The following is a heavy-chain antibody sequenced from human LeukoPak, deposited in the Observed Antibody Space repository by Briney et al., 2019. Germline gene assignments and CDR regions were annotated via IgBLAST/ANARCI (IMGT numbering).Heavy chain of an antibody. J-gene: IGHJ4*02. CDR1: GFIFEDYA. V-gene: IGHV3-9*01. CDR3: AKDISFDYGGAPDS. CDR2: ISWDSGST. Sequence: PGGSLRLSCEASGFIFEDYAMHWVRQAPGKGLEWVSCISWDSGSTGYADSVRGRFIISRDNANNSLYLHMNSLKPDDTALYYCAKDISFDYGGAPDSWGQGTLVTVSS. D-gene: IGHD4/OR15-4a*01.